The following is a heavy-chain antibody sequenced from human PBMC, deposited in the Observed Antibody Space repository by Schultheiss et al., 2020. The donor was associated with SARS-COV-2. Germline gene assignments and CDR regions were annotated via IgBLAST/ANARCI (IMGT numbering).Heavy chain of an antibody. Sequence: ASVKVSCKASGYTFTSYDINWVRQATGQGLEWMGWMNPNSGNTGYAQKLQGRVTMTTDTSTSTAYMELRSLRSEDTAVYYCARENHPGGGYSGYDLLFSGMDVWGQGTTVTVSS. J-gene: IGHJ6*02. V-gene: IGHV1-8*01. CDR1: GYTFTSYD. CDR2: MNPNSGNT. D-gene: IGHD5-12*01. CDR3: ARENHPGGGYSGYDLLFSGMDV.